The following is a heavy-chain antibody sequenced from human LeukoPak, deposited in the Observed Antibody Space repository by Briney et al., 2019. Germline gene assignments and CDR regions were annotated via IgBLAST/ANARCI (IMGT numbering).Heavy chain of an antibody. V-gene: IGHV5-51*01. CDR1: GYRFTTNW. D-gene: IGHD3-10*01. CDR3: ATMLRGNCFDP. CDR2: IYPGDSGT. Sequence: GESLKISCKGSGYRFTTNWIGWVRQMPGKGLEWMGIIYPGDSGTRYSPSFQGQVTISADKSISTAYLQWSSLKASDAAMYYCATMLRGNCFDPWGEGTLLTVSS. J-gene: IGHJ5*02.